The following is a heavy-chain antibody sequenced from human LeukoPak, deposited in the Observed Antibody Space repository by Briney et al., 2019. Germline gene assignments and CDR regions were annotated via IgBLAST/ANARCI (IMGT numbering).Heavy chain of an antibody. CDR2: IYTSGST. V-gene: IGHV4-61*02. CDR3: ARPKYYYGSGSYGAFDI. Sequence: SETLSLTCTVSGGSISSGSYYWSWIRQPAGKGLEWIRRIYTSGSTNYKPSLKSRVTISVDTSKNQFSLKLSSVTAADTAVYYCARPKYYYGSGSYGAFDIWGQGTMVTVSS. J-gene: IGHJ3*02. CDR1: GGSISSGSYY. D-gene: IGHD3-10*01.